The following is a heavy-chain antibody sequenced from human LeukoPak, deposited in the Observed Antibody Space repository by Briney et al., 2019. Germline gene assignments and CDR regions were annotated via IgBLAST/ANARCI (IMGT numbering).Heavy chain of an antibody. V-gene: IGHV1-18*01. J-gene: IGHJ5*02. CDR1: GYTFTNYG. CDR3: ARDQRGYGDSTGASKWIDP. CDR2: ISPYNGNT. Sequence: ASVKVSCKASGYTFTNYGINWVRQAPGQGLEWMGWISPYNGNTKYAEKVQGRVTITTDTSTSTAYMELRSLNSDDTAVYYCARDQRGYGDSTGASKWIDPWGQGTLVTVSS. D-gene: IGHD4-17*01.